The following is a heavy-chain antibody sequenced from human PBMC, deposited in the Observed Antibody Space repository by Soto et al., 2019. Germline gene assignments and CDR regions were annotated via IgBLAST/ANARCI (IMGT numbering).Heavy chain of an antibody. D-gene: IGHD4-17*01. J-gene: IGHJ3*02. V-gene: IGHV3-23*01. CDR2: IWGSSHST. Sequence: EVQVLESGGGFVVPGGSLRLSCTTSTFTFSTYAMTWVRQAPGNGLQWVSSIWGSSHSTNYADSVKGRFTISRDNSKNTVYLEVNSLRAEDTAAYYCARDPNGDFIGAFDIWGQGIMVTVSS. CDR1: TFTFSTYA. CDR3: ARDPNGDFIGAFDI.